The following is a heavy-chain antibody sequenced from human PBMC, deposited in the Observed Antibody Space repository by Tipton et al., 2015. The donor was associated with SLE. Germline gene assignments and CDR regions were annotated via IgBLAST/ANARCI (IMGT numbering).Heavy chain of an antibody. V-gene: IGHV4-34*01. J-gene: IGHJ4*02. CDR1: GGSFSGYY. D-gene: IGHD1-26*01. CDR2: INHSGST. CDR3: ARDYHYQDY. Sequence: TLSLTCAVYGGSFSGYYWSWIRQPPGKGLEWIGEINHSGSTNYNPSLKSRVTISVDTSKNQFSLKLSSVTAADTAVYYCARDYHYQDYWGQGTLVTVSS.